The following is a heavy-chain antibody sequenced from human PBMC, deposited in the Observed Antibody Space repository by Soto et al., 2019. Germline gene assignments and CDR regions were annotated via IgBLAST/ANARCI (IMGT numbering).Heavy chain of an antibody. J-gene: IGHJ4*02. CDR2: ITSDGDST. V-gene: IGHV3-23*01. CDR1: GFDFNKYA. D-gene: IGHD2-2*02. Sequence: GGSLRLSCAAFGFDFNKYAMTWVRQAPGKGLQWVSSITSDGDSTYYADSVKGRFTTSRDNSKNTLYLQMNSLRADDTAVFYCAKDSPSYTTSPSYFDSWGQGTLVTVS. CDR3: AKDSPSYTTSPSYFDS.